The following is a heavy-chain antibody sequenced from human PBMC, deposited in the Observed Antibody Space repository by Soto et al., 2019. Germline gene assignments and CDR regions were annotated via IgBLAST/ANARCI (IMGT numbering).Heavy chain of an antibody. Sequence: GSLRLSCAASGFTFSSYGMHWVRQAPGKGLEWVAVIWYDGSNKYYADSVKGRFTISRDNSKNTLYLQMNSLRAEETAVYYCARMFSLRFRVDYWGQGTLVTVSS. J-gene: IGHJ4*02. CDR2: IWYDGSNK. V-gene: IGHV3-33*01. CDR3: ARMFSLRFRVDY. CDR1: GFTFSSYG. D-gene: IGHD3-3*01.